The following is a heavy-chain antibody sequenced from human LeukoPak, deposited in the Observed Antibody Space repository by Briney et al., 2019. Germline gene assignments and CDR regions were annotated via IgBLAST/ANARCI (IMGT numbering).Heavy chain of an antibody. V-gene: IGHV3-30*02. CDR1: GFTFSSYG. CDR2: IRYDGSNK. D-gene: IGHD5-18*01. CDR3: AKDREQLWSYGGY. J-gene: IGHJ4*02. Sequence: GGSLRLSCAASGFTFSSYGMHWVRQAPGKGLEWVAFIRYDGSNKYYADSVKGRLTISRDNSKNTLYLQMNSLRAEDTAVYYCAKDREQLWSYGGYWGQGTLVTVSS.